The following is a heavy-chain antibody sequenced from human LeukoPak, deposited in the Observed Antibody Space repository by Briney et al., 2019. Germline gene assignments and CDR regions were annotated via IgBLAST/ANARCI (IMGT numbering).Heavy chain of an antibody. CDR3: ARGATVMLSY. CDR1: GFSFSSYW. J-gene: IGHJ4*02. V-gene: IGHV3-7*04. CDR2: IKEDGSEK. D-gene: IGHD3-16*01. Sequence: PGGSLRLSCAASGFSFSSYWMSWVRQAPGKGLEWVASIKEDGSEKYYVDSVKGRFTISRDNAKNSLYLQMNSLRAEDTAVYYCARGATVMLSYWGQGTLVTVSS.